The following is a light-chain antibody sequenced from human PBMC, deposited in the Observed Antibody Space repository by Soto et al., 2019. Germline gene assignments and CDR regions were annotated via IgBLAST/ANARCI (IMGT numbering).Light chain of an antibody. Sequence: EIVLTQSPGTLSLSPGERATLSCRATQSVSSNYLAWYQPKPGQAPRLLIYDASSRATGIPDRFSGSGSGTDFTLTISRLEPEDVAVYHCHQYGSSPQNPTVGQGTRLEIK. CDR1: QSVSSNY. CDR3: HQYGSSPQNPT. CDR2: DAS. J-gene: IGKJ5*01. V-gene: IGKV3-20*01.